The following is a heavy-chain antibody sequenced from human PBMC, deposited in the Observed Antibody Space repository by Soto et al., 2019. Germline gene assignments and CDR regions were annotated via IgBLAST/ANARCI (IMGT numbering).Heavy chain of an antibody. V-gene: IGHV4-30-4*01. D-gene: IGHD2-2*01. CDR3: PRYYCSSNSCFLFDY. CDR1: VGSISSDDYY. J-gene: IGHJ4*02. Sequence: SETLSVACTISVGSISSDDYYWSWIRQPPGKGLEWIGYIYYSGSTYYNPSLKSRVTISVDTSKNQFSLRLTSVTAADTAVYYCPRYYCSSNSCFLFDYWGQGTLVTVSS. CDR2: IYYSGST.